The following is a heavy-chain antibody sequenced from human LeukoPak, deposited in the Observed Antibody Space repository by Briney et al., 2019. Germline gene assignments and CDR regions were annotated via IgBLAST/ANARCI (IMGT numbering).Heavy chain of an antibody. Sequence: GASVKVSCKASGYTFTSYYMHWVRQAPGQGLEWMGIINPSGGSTSYAQKFQGGVTMTRDTSTSTVYMELSSLRSEDTAVYYCAREGPGGVIVNWFDPWGQGTLVTVSS. V-gene: IGHV1-46*01. CDR3: AREGPGGVIVNWFDP. D-gene: IGHD3-16*02. CDR2: INPSGGST. J-gene: IGHJ5*02. CDR1: GYTFTSYY.